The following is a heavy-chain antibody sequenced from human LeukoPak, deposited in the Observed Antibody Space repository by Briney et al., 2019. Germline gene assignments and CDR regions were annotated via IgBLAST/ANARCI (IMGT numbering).Heavy chain of an antibody. CDR1: GFSFSSYW. CDR3: VCFSHSDILTGLRNWFDP. D-gene: IGHD3-9*01. Sequence: GGSLRLSCAASGFSFSSYWMSWVRQAPGKGLEWVANIKQDGSEKYYVDSVKGRFTISRDNAKNSLFLHMNSLRAEDTAQYYCVCFSHSDILTGLRNWFDPWGQGTLVTVSS. J-gene: IGHJ5*02. V-gene: IGHV3-7*03. CDR2: IKQDGSEK.